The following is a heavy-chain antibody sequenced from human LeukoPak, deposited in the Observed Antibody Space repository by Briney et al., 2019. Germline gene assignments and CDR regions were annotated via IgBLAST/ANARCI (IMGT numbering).Heavy chain of an antibody. J-gene: IGHJ3*02. CDR1: GFTFSSYA. CDR2: ISYDGSNK. Sequence: GGSLRLSCAASGFTFSSYAMHWVRQAPGKGLEWVAVISYDGSNKYYADSVKGRFTISRDNSKNTLYLQMNSLRAEDTAVYYCAKVGVDGRWLVERDDAFDIWGQGTMVTVSS. V-gene: IGHV3-30-3*01. CDR3: AKVGVDGRWLVERDDAFDI. D-gene: IGHD6-19*01.